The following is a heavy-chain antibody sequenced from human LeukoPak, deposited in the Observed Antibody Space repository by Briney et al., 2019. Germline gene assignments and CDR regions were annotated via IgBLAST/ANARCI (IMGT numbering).Heavy chain of an antibody. CDR2: INPNSGGT. CDR1: EYTFTDYY. Sequence: ASVKVSCKASEYTFTDYYMHWVRQAPGQGLEWMGWINPNSGGTNYAQKFQGRVTMTRDKSISTAYMELSRLRSDDTAVYYCARDVDYYDSSGYYYDFDYWGQGTLVTVSS. CDR3: ARDVDYYDSSGYYYDFDY. V-gene: IGHV1-2*02. D-gene: IGHD3-22*01. J-gene: IGHJ4*02.